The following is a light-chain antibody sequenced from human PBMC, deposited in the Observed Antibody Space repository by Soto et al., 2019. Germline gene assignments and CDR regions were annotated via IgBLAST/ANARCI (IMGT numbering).Light chain of an antibody. V-gene: IGKV1-39*01. CDR1: QPISEY. Sequence: DIQMTQSPSSLSASVGDRVTITCRTSQPISEYLNWYQQKPGEAPSLLIYTSSNLQTGVPSRFSGSGSGTHFTLTINSLQPEDFATYYCQQSYNTPRTFGQGTKVDIK. CDR2: TSS. CDR3: QQSYNTPRT. J-gene: IGKJ1*01.